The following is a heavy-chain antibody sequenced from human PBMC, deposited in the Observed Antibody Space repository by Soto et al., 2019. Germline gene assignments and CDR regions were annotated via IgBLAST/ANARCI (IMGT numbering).Heavy chain of an antibody. CDR1: GGTFSSYA. Sequence: SVKVSCKASGGTFSSYAISWVRQAPGQGLEWMGGIIPIFGTANYAQKFQGRVTITADESASTAYMELSSLRSEDTAVYYCAQLQTYYYDSSGSNWFDPWGQGTLVTVSS. CDR2: IIPIFGTA. J-gene: IGHJ5*02. CDR3: AQLQTYYYDSSGSNWFDP. V-gene: IGHV1-69*13. D-gene: IGHD3-22*01.